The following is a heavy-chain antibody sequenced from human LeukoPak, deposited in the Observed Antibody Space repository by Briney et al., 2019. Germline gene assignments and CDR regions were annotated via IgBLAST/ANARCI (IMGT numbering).Heavy chain of an antibody. V-gene: IGHV1-24*01. D-gene: IGHD1-26*01. Sequence: ASVKVSCKVSGYTLTELSMHWVRQAPGKGLEWMGGFDPEDGETIYAQKFQGRVTMTRDTSISTAYMELSRLRSDDTAVYYCAREGGSGSYDYWGQGTLVTVSS. J-gene: IGHJ4*02. CDR2: FDPEDGET. CDR3: AREGGSGSYDY. CDR1: GYTLTELS.